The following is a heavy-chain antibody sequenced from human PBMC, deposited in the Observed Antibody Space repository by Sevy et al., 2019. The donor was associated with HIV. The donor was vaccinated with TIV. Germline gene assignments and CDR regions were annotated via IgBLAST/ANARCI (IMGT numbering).Heavy chain of an antibody. V-gene: IGHV3-21*01. D-gene: IGHD3-22*01. J-gene: IGHJ3*01. CDR1: GFTLSSYS. CDR3: ARGYHYDSSGYYSGDAFDV. CDR2: ISSTSTYI. Sequence: GGSLRLSCAASGFTLSSYSMNWVRQAPGKGLEWVSSISSTSTYIYYADSVKGRVTISRHNAKNSLFLQMNSLRAEDTAVYYCARGYHYDSSGYYSGDAFDVWGQGTMVTVSS.